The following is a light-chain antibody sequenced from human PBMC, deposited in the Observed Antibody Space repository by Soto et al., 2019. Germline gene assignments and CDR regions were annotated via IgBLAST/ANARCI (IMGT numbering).Light chain of an antibody. J-gene: IGKJ2*01. CDR3: QQYASSPLT. V-gene: IGKV3-20*01. Sequence: ETVLTQSPGTLSLSPGERATLSCRASQNVGNNYIAWYQQKPGQAPRLLIHTASTWATGIPDRFSGSGSGTDFTLTIARLESEDFAVYYCQQYASSPLTLGQGTKVEIK. CDR2: TAS. CDR1: QNVGNNY.